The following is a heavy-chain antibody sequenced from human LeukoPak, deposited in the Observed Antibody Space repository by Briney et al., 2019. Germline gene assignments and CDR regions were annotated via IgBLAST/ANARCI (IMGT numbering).Heavy chain of an antibody. D-gene: IGHD4-17*01. V-gene: IGHV1-2*06. CDR1: GYTFTGYY. Sequence: ASVKVSCKASGYTFTGYYMHWVRQAPGQGLEWMGRINPYSGGTNYAQKFQGRVTMTRDTSISTAYMELSRLRSDDTAVYYCARGSMTTVTINWFDPWGQGTLVTVSS. CDR3: ARGSMTTVTINWFDP. J-gene: IGHJ5*02. CDR2: INPYSGGT.